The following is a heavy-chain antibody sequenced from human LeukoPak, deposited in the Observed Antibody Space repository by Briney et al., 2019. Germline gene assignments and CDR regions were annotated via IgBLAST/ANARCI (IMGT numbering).Heavy chain of an antibody. D-gene: IGHD3-10*01. CDR3: ARGRHGSGSYRDYYYYYMDV. J-gene: IGHJ6*03. V-gene: IGHV4-34*01. CDR1: GGSFSGYY. Sequence: SETLSLTCAVYGGSFSGYYWSWIRQPPGKGLEWIEEINHSGSTNYNPSLKSRVTISVDTSKNQFSLKLSSVTAADTAVYYCARGRHGSGSYRDYYYYYMDVWGKGTTVTVSS. CDR2: INHSGST.